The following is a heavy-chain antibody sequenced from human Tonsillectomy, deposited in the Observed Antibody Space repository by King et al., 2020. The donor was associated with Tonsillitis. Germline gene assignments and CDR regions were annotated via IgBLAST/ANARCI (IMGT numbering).Heavy chain of an antibody. CDR2: ISGSGGST. Sequence: EVQLVESGGGLIQPGGSLRLSCAVSGFTFSSYAMNWVRQAPGKGLEWGSGISGSGGSTYYADSVEGRFAISRDNSKNTLYLQMNSLRAEDTAVYYCAKDRDFWSPHGMDVWGQGTTVSVSS. CDR3: AKDRDFWSPHGMDV. J-gene: IGHJ6*02. D-gene: IGHD3-3*01. V-gene: IGHV3-23*04. CDR1: GFTFSSYA.